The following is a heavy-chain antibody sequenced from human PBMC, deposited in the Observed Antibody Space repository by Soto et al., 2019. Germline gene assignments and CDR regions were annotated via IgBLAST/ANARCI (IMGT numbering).Heavy chain of an antibody. CDR1: GFTFSSYG. V-gene: IGHV3-30*18. Sequence: GGSLRLSCAASGFTFSSYGMHWVRQAPGKGLEWVAVISYDGSNKYYADSVKCRFTISGDNSKNTLYLQMNSLRAEDTAVYYCAKVQVDIVATTNYYYYYGMEVWGQGTRVTVSS. D-gene: IGHD5-12*01. CDR3: AKVQVDIVATTNYYYYYGMEV. J-gene: IGHJ6*02. CDR2: ISYDGSNK.